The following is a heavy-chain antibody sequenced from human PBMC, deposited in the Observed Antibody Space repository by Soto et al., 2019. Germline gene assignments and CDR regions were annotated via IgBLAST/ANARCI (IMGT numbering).Heavy chain of an antibody. CDR1: GFTVSSNY. V-gene: IGHV3-53*01. J-gene: IGHJ6*02. Sequence: GGSLRLSCAASGFTVSSNYMSWVRQAPGKGLEWVSVIYSGGSTYYADSVKGRFTISRDNSKNTLYLQMNSLRAEDTAVYYCARGRTFYYYYGMDLWGQGTTVIVSS. CDR3: ARGRTFYYYYGMDL. D-gene: IGHD2-15*01. CDR2: IYSGGST.